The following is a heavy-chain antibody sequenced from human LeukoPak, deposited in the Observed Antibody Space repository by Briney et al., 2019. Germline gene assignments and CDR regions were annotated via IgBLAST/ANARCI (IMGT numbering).Heavy chain of an antibody. Sequence: ASVKVSCKASGYTFTGYYMHWVRQAPGQGLEWMGWINPNSGGTNYAQKFQGRVTMTRDTSSSTAYMELSRLRSDDTAVYYCARGGYCSGGSCYARVWFDPWGQGTLVTVSS. V-gene: IGHV1-2*02. D-gene: IGHD2-15*01. CDR2: INPNSGGT. CDR3: ARGGYCSGGSCYARVWFDP. J-gene: IGHJ5*02. CDR1: GYTFTGYY.